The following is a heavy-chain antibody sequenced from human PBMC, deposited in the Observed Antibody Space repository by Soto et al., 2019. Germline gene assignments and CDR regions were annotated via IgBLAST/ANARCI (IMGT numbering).Heavy chain of an antibody. D-gene: IGHD3-10*01. CDR1: GFTFSAYS. CDR3: AKYFGSGSPWYYYYYMDV. J-gene: IGHJ6*03. CDR2: ISSTSSYI. Sequence: GGSLRLSCAASGFTFSAYSMNWVRQAPGKGLEWVSSISSTSSYIYYADSVKGRFTISRVNAQNSLYLQMNSLRAEDTAVYYCAKYFGSGSPWYYYYYMDVWGKGTAVTVSS. V-gene: IGHV3-21*01.